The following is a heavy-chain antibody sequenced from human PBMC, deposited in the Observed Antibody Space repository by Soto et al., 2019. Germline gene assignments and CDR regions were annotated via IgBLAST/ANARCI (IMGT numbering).Heavy chain of an antibody. CDR1: GGSSSSSSYY. J-gene: IGHJ4*02. V-gene: IGHV4-39*01. CDR2: IYYSGST. CDR3: ARRPKRGSYSWCFDY. Sequence: PSETVPLTYTVTGGSSSSSSYYWGWIRKPPGKGLEWLGNIYYSGSTSYNPSLKSRVTMSVDTSKNQFSLKLSSVTAADTAVYYCARRPKRGSYSWCFDYWGQGTLVTVSS. D-gene: IGHD1-26*01.